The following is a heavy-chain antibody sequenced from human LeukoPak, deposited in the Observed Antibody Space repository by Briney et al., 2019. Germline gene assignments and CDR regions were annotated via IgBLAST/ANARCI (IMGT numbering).Heavy chain of an antibody. Sequence: SETLSLTCTVSGGSISSYYWSWIRQPPGKGLEWIGYIYYSGSTNYNPSLKSRVTISVDTSKNQFSLKLSSVTAADTAVYYCARHLGSGYYLFDYWGQGTLVTVSS. CDR1: GGSISSYY. J-gene: IGHJ4*02. CDR3: ARHLGSGYYLFDY. V-gene: IGHV4-59*08. CDR2: IYYSGST. D-gene: IGHD3-22*01.